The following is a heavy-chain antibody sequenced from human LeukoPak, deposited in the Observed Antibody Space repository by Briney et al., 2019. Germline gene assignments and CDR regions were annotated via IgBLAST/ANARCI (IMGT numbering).Heavy chain of an antibody. CDR1: GYTFTGYY. D-gene: IGHD4-23*01. V-gene: IGHV1-2*02. CDR3: ARGHVVTPGRVEVDY. CDR2: INPNSGGT. J-gene: IGHJ4*02. Sequence: ASVKVSCKASGYTFTGYYMHWVRQAPGQGLEWMGWINPNSGGTNYAQKFQGRVTMTRDTSISTAYMELSRLRSDDTAVYYCARGHVVTPGRVEVDYWGQGTLVTVSS.